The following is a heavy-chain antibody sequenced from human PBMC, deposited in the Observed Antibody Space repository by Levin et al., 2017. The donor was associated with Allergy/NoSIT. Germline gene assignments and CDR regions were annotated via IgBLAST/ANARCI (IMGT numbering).Heavy chain of an antibody. J-gene: IGHJ4*02. D-gene: IGHD6-13*01. V-gene: IGHV4-39*01. CDR1: GGSISSSSYY. CDR2: IYYSGST. Sequence: SETLSLTCTVSGGSISSSSYYWGWIRQPPGTGLEWIGSIYYSGSTYYNPALKSLITISVDTSKNQFPLKLSSVTAADTAVYYCARPGSSWYEVDYWGQGTLVTVSS. CDR3: ARPGSSWYEVDY.